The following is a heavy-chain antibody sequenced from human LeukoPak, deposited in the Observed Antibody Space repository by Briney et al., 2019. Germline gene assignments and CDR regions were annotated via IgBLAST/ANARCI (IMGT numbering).Heavy chain of an antibody. CDR1: GFTFTSCA. CDR3: AKCRPSYYYGSGSYLYY. CDR2: ISGSGGST. J-gene: IGHJ4*02. Sequence: GGSLRLSCAASGFTFTSCAMSWVRQAPGKGLEWVSGISGSGGSTYYADSVKGRFTISRDNSKNTVYLQMNSPRAEDTAVYYCAKCRPSYYYGSGSYLYYWGQGTLVTVSS. D-gene: IGHD3-10*01. V-gene: IGHV3-23*01.